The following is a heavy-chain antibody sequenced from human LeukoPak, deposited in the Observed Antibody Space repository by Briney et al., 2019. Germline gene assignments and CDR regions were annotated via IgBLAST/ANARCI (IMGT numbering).Heavy chain of an antibody. D-gene: IGHD7-27*01. CDR3: AKAVGIMNLDY. J-gene: IGHJ4*02. Sequence: GGSLRLSCAASGFTFSNYAMSWVRQAPGKGLEWVSVIRSTGTNTYYADSVKGRFTISRDNSKNTLFLQMNSLRAEDTAVYYCAKAVGIMNLDYWGQGTLVTVSS. V-gene: IGHV3-23*01. CDR2: IRSTGTNT. CDR1: GFTFSNYA.